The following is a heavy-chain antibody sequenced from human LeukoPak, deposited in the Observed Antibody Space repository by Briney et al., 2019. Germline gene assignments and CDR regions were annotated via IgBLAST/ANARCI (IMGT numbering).Heavy chain of an antibody. J-gene: IGHJ4*02. Sequence: GGSLRLSCAASGFTVSSNYMSWVRQAPGKGLEWVSVTYSGGSTYYADSVKGRFTISRDNSKNTLYLQMNSLRAEDTAVYYCAREGQLWLGFDYWGQGTLVTVSS. CDR2: TYSGGST. D-gene: IGHD5-18*01. V-gene: IGHV3-53*01. CDR3: AREGQLWLGFDY. CDR1: GFTVSSNY.